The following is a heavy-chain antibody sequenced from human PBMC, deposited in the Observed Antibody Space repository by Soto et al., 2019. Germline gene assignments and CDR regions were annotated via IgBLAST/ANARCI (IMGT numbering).Heavy chain of an antibody. Sequence: GGSLRLSCAASGFTFSSYAMSWVRQAPGKGLEWVSIICDNGSNKYYADSVKGRFTISRDNSKNTLYLQMNSLRAEDTAVYYCARDRYYYDSSGWYYFDYWGQGTLVTVSS. CDR3: ARDRYYYDSSGWYYFDY. D-gene: IGHD3-22*01. CDR1: GFTFSSYA. J-gene: IGHJ4*02. CDR2: ICDNGSNK. V-gene: IGHV3-33*08.